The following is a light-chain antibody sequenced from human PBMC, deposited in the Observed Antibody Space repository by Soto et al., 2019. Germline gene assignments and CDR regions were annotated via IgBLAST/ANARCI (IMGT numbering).Light chain of an antibody. J-gene: IGKJ4*01. Sequence: EIVMTQSPLSLSVSPGEPASISCRSSQNLLDSDGKSYLDWYLQRPGQSPQLLIHLASDRASGVPDRFSGSGSGTYFTLRISRVEAEDVGVYYCMQALQTPLTFGGGTRVEIK. V-gene: IGKV2-28*01. CDR3: MQALQTPLT. CDR1: QNLLDSDGKSY. CDR2: LAS.